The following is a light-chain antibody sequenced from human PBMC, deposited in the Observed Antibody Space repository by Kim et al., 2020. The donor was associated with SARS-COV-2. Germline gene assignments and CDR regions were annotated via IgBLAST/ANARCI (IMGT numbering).Light chain of an antibody. V-gene: IGKV3-15*01. J-gene: IGKJ4*01. CDR3: QQYNNWHSLT. CDR2: GAS. Sequence: EAVMTQSPATLSVSPGERATLSCRASQSVSGGLAWHQQKPGQAPRLLIYGASTRATGVPARFSGSGSGTEFSLTITSLQSEDVATYYCQQYNNWHSLTFGGGTKVDIK. CDR1: QSVSGG.